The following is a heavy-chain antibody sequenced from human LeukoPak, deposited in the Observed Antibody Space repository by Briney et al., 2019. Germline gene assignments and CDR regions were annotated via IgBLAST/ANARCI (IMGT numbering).Heavy chain of an antibody. CDR2: INPSGGST. V-gene: IGHV1-46*01. CDR3: ARDRCGGDCFNWFDP. CDR1: GYTFTSYY. J-gene: IGHJ5*02. D-gene: IGHD2-21*02. Sequence: ASVKVSCKASGYTFTSYYMHWVRQAPGQGLEWMGIINPSGGSTSYAQKFQGRVTMTRDTSTSTVYMELSSLRSQDTAVYYCARDRCGGDCFNWFDPWGQGTLVTGSS.